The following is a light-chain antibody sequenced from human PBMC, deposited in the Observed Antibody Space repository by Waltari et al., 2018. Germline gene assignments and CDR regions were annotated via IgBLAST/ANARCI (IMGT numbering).Light chain of an antibody. V-gene: IGLV2-23*02. CDR3: CSFASSATLI. CDR1: SSDVGSYTL. Sequence: QSALTQPASVSGSPGQSITIPCTGTSSDVGSYTLVSCFQQHPGEAPKFMISEFNKRPSWISSRFLGSKSGNTASLTISGLQAEDEANYYCCSFASSATLIFGGGTKLTVL. J-gene: IGLJ2*01. CDR2: EFN.